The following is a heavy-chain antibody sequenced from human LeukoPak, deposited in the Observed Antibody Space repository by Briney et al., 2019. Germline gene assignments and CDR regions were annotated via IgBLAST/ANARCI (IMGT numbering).Heavy chain of an antibody. D-gene: IGHD3-10*01. J-gene: IGHJ6*02. V-gene: IGHV3-30*02. CDR2: IRYDGSNK. Sequence: PGGSLRLSCAASGFTFSSYGMHWVRQAPGKGLEWVAFIRYDGSNKYYADSVKGRFTISRDNSKNTLYLQMNSLRSEDTAVYYCARGRPPYGSGSYYKPFYYYYGMDVWGQGTTVTVSS. CDR1: GFTFSSYG. CDR3: ARGRPPYGSGSYYKPFYYYYGMDV.